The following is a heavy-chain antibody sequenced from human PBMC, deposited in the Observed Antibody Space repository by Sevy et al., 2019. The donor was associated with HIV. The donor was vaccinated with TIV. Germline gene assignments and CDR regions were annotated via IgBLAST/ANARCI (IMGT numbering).Heavy chain of an antibody. CDR3: AKGSSSWYDY. CDR2: MSPYNGNK. D-gene: IGHD2-2*01. J-gene: IGHJ4*02. V-gene: IGHV1-18*01. CDR1: GYTFTTYN. Sequence: ASVKVSCKASGYTFTTYNIVWVRQAPGQGLEWQAWMSPYNGNKNYAQRVQGRVTLTTDTFPDTAFLELRSLKFDDTAVYYCAKGSSSWYDYWGQGTLVTVSS.